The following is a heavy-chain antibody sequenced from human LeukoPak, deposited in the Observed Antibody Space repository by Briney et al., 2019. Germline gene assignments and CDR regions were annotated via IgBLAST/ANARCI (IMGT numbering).Heavy chain of an antibody. V-gene: IGHV3-74*01. CDR3: ALPSCGGDCFSG. J-gene: IGHJ4*02. CDR2: IHGDGSTT. D-gene: IGHD2-21*02. CDR1: GFTFSSYP. Sequence: GGSLRLSCAASGFTFSSYPMHWVCQAPGKGLMWVSRIHGDGSTTNYADSVKGRFSISRDNAKNTLYLQMNSLRAEDTAVYYCALPSCGGDCFSGWGQGTLVTVSS.